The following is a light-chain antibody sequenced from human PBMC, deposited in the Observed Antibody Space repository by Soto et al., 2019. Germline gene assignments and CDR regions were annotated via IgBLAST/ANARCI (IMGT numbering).Light chain of an antibody. J-gene: IGLJ1*01. CDR1: SSDVGAYNY. V-gene: IGLV2-14*01. Sequence: QSALTQPASVSGSPGQSITISCTGPSSDVGAYNYVSWYQQRPGKAPKLMIYDVSNRPSGVSNRFSGSKSGNTASLTISGLQAEDEADYYCSSYTSTTPFVFGPGTKVTVL. CDR2: DVS. CDR3: SSYTSTTPFV.